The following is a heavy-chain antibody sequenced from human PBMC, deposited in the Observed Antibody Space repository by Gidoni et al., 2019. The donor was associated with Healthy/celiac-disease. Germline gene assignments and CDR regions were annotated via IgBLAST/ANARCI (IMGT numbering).Heavy chain of an antibody. CDR1: GGSISSGGYY. D-gene: IGHD2-8*01. Sequence: QVQLQESGPGLVKPSQILSLTCTVSGGSISSGGYYWSWIRQHPGKGLEWIGYIYYSGSTYYNPSLKSRVTISVDTSKNQFSLKLSSVTAADTAVYYCARERRTVYYYYGMDVWGQGTTVTVSS. CDR3: ARERRTVYYYYGMDV. CDR2: IYYSGST. J-gene: IGHJ6*02. V-gene: IGHV4-31*03.